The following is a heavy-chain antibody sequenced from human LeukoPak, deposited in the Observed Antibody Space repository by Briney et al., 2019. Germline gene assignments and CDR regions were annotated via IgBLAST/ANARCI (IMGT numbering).Heavy chain of an antibody. D-gene: IGHD1-26*01. J-gene: IGHJ4*02. CDR3: ARAAGRDTTSGLDFDY. Sequence: PSQTLSLTCTVSGGSISSGSYYWSWIRQPAGKGLEWIGRIYSSRSIYNPSLKSRVTMSVDTSKNQFSLSSVTAADTAVYYCARAAGRDTTSGLDFDYWGQGILVTVSS. CDR2: IYSSRS. V-gene: IGHV4-61*02. CDR1: GGSISSGSYY.